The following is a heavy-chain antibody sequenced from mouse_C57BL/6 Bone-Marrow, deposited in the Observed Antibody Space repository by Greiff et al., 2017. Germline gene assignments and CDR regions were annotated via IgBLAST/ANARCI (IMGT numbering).Heavy chain of an antibody. V-gene: IGHV5-4*03. CDR2: ISDGGSYT. J-gene: IGHJ3*01. CDR1: GFTFSSYA. CDR3: ARVDYSNHGGFAY. Sequence: DVMLVESGGGLVKPGGSLKLSCAASGFTFSSYAMSWVRQTPEKRLEWVATISDGGSYTYYPDNVKGRFTISRDNAKNNLYLQMSHLKSEDTAMYYCARVDYSNHGGFAYWGQGTLVTVSA. D-gene: IGHD2-5*01.